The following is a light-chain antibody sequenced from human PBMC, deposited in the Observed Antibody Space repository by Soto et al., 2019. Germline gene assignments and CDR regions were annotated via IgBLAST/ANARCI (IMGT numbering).Light chain of an antibody. CDR3: QQYETSPVT. CDR2: EAA. V-gene: IGKV3-20*01. CDR1: QSVRNNY. Sequence: EMLWTQSPGTLSLSPGETATLSCRASQSVRNNYLAWYQQRPAQPPRLLMYEAATRDSGIPDRFSGSVSGTDFTLAIRRLEPEDFALYFCQQYETSPVTFGGGTKVEI. J-gene: IGKJ4*01.